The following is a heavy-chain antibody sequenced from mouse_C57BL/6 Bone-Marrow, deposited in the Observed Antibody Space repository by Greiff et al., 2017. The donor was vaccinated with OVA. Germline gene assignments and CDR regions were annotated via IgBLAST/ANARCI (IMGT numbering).Heavy chain of an antibody. CDR2: IYPGDGNT. CDR3: ARGGSSYVWYFDV. V-gene: IGHV1-82*01. J-gene: IGHJ1*03. Sequence: VQLQQSGPELVKPGASVKISCKASGYAFSSTWMNWVKQRPGKGLEWIGRIYPGDGNTNYNGKFKGKATLTADKSSSTAYMQLSSLTSEDSAVFFCARGGSSYVWYFDVGGTGTTVTVSS. CDR1: GYAFSSTW. D-gene: IGHD1-1*01.